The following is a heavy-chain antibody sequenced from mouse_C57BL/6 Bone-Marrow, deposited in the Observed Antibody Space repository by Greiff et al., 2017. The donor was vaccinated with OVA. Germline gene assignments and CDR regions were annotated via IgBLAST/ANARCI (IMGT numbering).Heavy chain of an antibody. J-gene: IGHJ4*01. D-gene: IGHD2-2*01. CDR3: ARAGYYDAMDY. Sequence: EVKLMESGGGLVQPGGSLKLSCAASGFTFSDYGMAWVRQAPRKGLEWVAFISNLAYSIYYADTVTGRFTISRRNAKNTLYLEMSSMRSEDTDMYYCARAGYYDAMDYWGQGTSVTVSS. CDR1: GFTFSDYG. V-gene: IGHV5-15*01. CDR2: ISNLAYSI.